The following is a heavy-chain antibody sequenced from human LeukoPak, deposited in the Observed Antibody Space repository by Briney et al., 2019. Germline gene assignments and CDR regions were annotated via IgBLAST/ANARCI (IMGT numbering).Heavy chain of an antibody. CDR1: GYTFTGYY. J-gene: IGHJ4*02. Sequence: ASVKVSCTASGYTFTGYYIHWVRQAPGQGLECMGWINPNSGVTNYAQKFQGRVSMTRDTSITTAYMELSRLTSDDTAVYYCASLTNYQRTDFDYGGQGTLVTVSS. V-gene: IGHV1-2*02. CDR2: INPNSGVT. D-gene: IGHD4/OR15-4a*01. CDR3: ASLTNYQRTDFDY.